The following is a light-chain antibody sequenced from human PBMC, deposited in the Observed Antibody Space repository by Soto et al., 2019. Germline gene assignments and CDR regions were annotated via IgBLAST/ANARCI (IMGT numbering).Light chain of an antibody. Sequence: VMTQAPATLSVSPGERVTLSCRASQTINNNVAWYQLKDGQVPRLPIYGASTRAADVPARFSGGGSGTEFTLTISRLEPEDFAVYYCQQYGTSPQWTFGQGTKVDIK. CDR3: QQYGTSPQWT. V-gene: IGKV3-15*01. CDR2: GAS. CDR1: QTINNN. J-gene: IGKJ1*01.